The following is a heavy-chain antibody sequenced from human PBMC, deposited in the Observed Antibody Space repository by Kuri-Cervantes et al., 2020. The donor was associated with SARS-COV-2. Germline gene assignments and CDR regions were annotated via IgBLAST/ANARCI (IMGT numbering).Heavy chain of an antibody. Sequence: GESLKISCAASGFTFSNAWMNWVRQAPGKGLEWVGRIKSKTDGGKTDYAAPVKGRFTISRDDSKNTLYLQMNSLKTEDTAVYYCTTFCDSNCWGQGTLVTVSS. V-gene: IGHV3-15*07. CDR2: IKSKTDGGKT. CDR3: TTFCDSNC. D-gene: IGHD6-13*01. J-gene: IGHJ4*02. CDR1: GFTFSNAW.